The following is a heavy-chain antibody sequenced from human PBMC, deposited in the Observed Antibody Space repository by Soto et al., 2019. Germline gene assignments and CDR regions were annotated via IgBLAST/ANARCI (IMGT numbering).Heavy chain of an antibody. J-gene: IGHJ3*02. CDR3: ARENYYEGDAFDI. D-gene: IGHD3-22*01. CDR2: INSDGSST. CDR1: GFTFSSYW. Sequence: EVQLLESGGGLVQPGGSLRLSCAASGFTFSSYWMHWVRQAPGKGLVWVSRINSDGSSTSYADSVKGRFTISRDNAKNTLYLQMNSLRAEDTAVYYCARENYYEGDAFDIWGQGTMVTVSS. V-gene: IGHV3-74*01.